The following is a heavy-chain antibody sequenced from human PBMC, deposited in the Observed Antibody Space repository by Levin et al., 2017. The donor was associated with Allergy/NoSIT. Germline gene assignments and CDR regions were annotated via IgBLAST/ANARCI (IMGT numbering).Heavy chain of an antibody. CDR3: ARGRYCSG. CDR2: INHSGST. J-gene: IGHJ4*02. CDR1: GGSFSGYY. D-gene: IGHD2-15*01. V-gene: IGHV4-34*01. Sequence: SETLSLTCAVYGGSFSGYYWSWIRQPPGKGLEWIGEINHSGSTNYNPSLKSRVTISVDTSKNQFSLKLSSVTAADTAVYYCARGRYCSGWGQGTLVTVSS.